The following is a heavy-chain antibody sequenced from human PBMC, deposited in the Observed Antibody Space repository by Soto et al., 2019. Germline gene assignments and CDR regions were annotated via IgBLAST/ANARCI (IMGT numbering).Heavy chain of an antibody. CDR3: AGDAPTNDY. J-gene: IGHJ4*02. CDR1: GYTFTSYG. V-gene: IGHV1-18*01. D-gene: IGHD2-8*01. CDR2: ISAYNGNT. Sequence: QVQLVQSGAEVKKPGASVKVSCKASGYTFTSYGISWVRQAPGQGLEWMGWISAYNGNTNYVQKLQGRVTMTTDTPTSTAYRDVGSLRSNDTAVYYGAGDAPTNDYGGQGPRVTVSS.